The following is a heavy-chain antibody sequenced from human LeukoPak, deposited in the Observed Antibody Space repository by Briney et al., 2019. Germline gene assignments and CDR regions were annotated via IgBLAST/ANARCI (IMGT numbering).Heavy chain of an antibody. Sequence: GESLKISCKGSGYSFTSYWISWVRQMPRKGLEWMGRIDPSDSYTNYSPSFQGHVTISADKSISTAYLQWSSLKASDTAMYYCATRYSSGWSTDYWGQGTLVTVSS. CDR1: GYSFTSYW. J-gene: IGHJ4*02. CDR2: IDPSDSYT. D-gene: IGHD6-19*01. CDR3: ATRYSSGWSTDY. V-gene: IGHV5-10-1*01.